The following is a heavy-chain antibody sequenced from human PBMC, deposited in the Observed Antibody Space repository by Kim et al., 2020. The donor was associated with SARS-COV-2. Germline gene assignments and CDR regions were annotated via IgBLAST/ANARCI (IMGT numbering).Heavy chain of an antibody. CDR1: GGSFSGYY. CDR3: ARRIDY. CDR2: INHSGST. J-gene: IGHJ4*02. Sequence: SETLSLTCAVYGGSFSGYYWSWIRQPPGKGLEWIGEINHSGSTNYNPSLKSRVTISVDTSKNQFSLKLSSVTAADTAVYYCARRIDYWGQGTLVTVSS. V-gene: IGHV4-34*01.